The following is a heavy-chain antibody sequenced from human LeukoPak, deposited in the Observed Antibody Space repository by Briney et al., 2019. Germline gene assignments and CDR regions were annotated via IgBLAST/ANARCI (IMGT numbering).Heavy chain of an antibody. J-gene: IGHJ3*02. Sequence: GGSLRLSCAASGFTFSAYSMNWVRQAPGKGLEWVSHISSSTSTIYYADSVKGRFTISRDNAKNSLYLQMNSLRAEDTAVYYCARIGRGNWNVFDIWGQGTMVTVSS. CDR2: ISSSTSTI. CDR3: ARIGRGNWNVFDI. D-gene: IGHD4-23*01. V-gene: IGHV3-48*01. CDR1: GFTFSAYS.